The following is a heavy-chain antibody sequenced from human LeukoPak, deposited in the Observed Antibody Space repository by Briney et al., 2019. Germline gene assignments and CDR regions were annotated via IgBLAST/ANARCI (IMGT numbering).Heavy chain of an antibody. CDR1: GFTFSSYA. Sequence: GGSLRLSCAASGFTFSSYAMSWVRQAPGKGLEWVSVIYSGGSTYYADSVKGRFTISRDNSKNTLYLQMNSLRAEDTAVYYCARGGPAAGRFDYWGQGTLVTVSS. CDR3: ARGGPAAGRFDY. V-gene: IGHV3-66*01. CDR2: IYSGGST. J-gene: IGHJ4*02. D-gene: IGHD6-13*01.